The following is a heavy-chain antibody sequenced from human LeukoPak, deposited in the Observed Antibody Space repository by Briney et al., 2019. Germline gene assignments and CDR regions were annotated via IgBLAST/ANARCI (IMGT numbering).Heavy chain of an antibody. Sequence: GGSLRLSRAASGFTFNNYETHWVRQTAGKGLEWVSAVGIAADTFYAGSVKGRFSISRDNAESSLFLQMNSLRAGDTAVYYCAREGRMGTADAFDVWGQGTMVTVSS. CDR3: AREGRMGTADAFDV. CDR1: GFTFNNYE. J-gene: IGHJ3*01. D-gene: IGHD1-14*01. V-gene: IGHV3-13*01. CDR2: VGIAADT.